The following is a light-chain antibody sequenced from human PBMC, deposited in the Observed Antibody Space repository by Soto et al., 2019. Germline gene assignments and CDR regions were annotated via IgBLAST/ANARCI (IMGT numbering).Light chain of an antibody. CDR2: EVS. J-gene: IGLJ3*02. CDR3: CSCTTTTPLV. V-gene: IGLV2-14*01. Sequence: QSALTQPASVSGSPGQSITISCTGTSSDVGGYNYVSWYQHHPGKAPKVMIYEVSNRPSGVSNRFSGSKSGNTASLTISGLQAEEEAEYYCCSCTTTTPLVFGGGTKLTVL. CDR1: SSDVGGYNY.